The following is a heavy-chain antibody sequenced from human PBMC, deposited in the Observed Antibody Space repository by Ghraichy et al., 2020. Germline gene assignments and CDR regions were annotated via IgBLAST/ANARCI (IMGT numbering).Heavy chain of an antibody. D-gene: IGHD6-6*01. CDR2: IYYSGST. J-gene: IGHJ4*02. CDR3: ARRAGARPYDY. V-gene: IGHV4-39*01. Sequence: SQTLSLTCTVSGDSISSSNFYWGWIRQPPGKGLEWIGTIYYSGSTYYNPSLKSRVTISLEASKNQFSLKLSSVTAADTAVYYCARRAGARPYDYWGQGTLVTVSS. CDR1: GDSISSSNFY.